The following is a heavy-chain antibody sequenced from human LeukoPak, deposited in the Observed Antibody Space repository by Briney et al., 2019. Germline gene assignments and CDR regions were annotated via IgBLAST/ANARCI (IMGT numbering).Heavy chain of an antibody. CDR2: ISAYNGNT. J-gene: IGHJ4*02. CDR3: ARYDFWSGYFNPSRSTYYFDY. CDR1: GYTFTSYG. V-gene: IGHV1-18*01. D-gene: IGHD3-3*01. Sequence: ASVKVSCKASGYTFTSYGISWVRQAPGQGLEWMGRISAYNGNTNYAQKLQGRVTMTTDTSTSTAYMELRSLRSDDTAVYYCARYDFWSGYFNPSRSTYYFDYWGQGTLVTVSS.